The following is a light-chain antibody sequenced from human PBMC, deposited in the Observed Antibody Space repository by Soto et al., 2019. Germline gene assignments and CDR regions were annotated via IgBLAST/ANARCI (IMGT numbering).Light chain of an antibody. CDR3: QQYNNWPPWT. Sequence: EIVMTQSPATQSVSPGERATLSCRASQSVSSNLAWYQQKPGQAPRLLIYGASTRATGIPARFSGSGSGTEFTLTISSLQSEDFAVYYCQQYNNWPPWTFGQGTK. CDR1: QSVSSN. J-gene: IGKJ1*01. V-gene: IGKV3-15*01. CDR2: GAS.